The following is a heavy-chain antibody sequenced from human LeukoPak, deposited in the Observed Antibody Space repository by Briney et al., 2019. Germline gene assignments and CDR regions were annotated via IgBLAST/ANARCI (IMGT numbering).Heavy chain of an antibody. Sequence: GESLTLSCKDSGYSFTSYWIGWVRQMPGKGLEWMGIIYPCDSDTGYSPSFQGQVTISADKSISTAYLQWSSLKASDTAMYYCARLELAARDWFDPWGQGTPVTVSS. CDR1: GYSFTSYW. V-gene: IGHV5-51*01. J-gene: IGHJ5*02. CDR3: ARLELAARDWFDP. D-gene: IGHD6-6*01. CDR2: IYPCDSDT.